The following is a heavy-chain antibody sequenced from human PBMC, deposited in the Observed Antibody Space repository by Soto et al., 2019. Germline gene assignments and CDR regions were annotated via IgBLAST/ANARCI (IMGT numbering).Heavy chain of an antibody. CDR3: ARADDSCSVDY. V-gene: IGHV2-26*01. Sequence: QVTLKESGPVLVKPTETLTLTCTVSGFSLINAGLGVSWIRQPPGKTLEWLAHIFSNDVKYYSTSLKSRLTISRDTSKSQVVITMTNMDPVDTATYYCARADDSCSVDYWGQGTLVTVSS. CDR2: IFSNDVK. J-gene: IGHJ4*02. CDR1: GFSLINAGLG. D-gene: IGHD1-1*01.